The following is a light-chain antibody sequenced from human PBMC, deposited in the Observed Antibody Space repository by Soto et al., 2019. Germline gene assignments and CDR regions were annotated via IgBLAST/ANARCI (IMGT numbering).Light chain of an antibody. CDR1: GSNIGSNT. V-gene: IGLV1-44*01. CDR3: AAWDDSLNGLL. Sequence: QSVLTQPPSASGTPGQRVTISCSGSGSNIGSNTVDWYQQLPGTAPKLLIYSNNQRPSGVPDRFSGSKFGTSVSLAISGLQSEDEADYYCAAWDDSLNGLLFGTGTKLTVL. J-gene: IGLJ1*01. CDR2: SNN.